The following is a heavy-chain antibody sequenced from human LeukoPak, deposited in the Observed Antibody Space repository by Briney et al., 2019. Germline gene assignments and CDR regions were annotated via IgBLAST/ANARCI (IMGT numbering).Heavy chain of an antibody. Sequence: PGGSLRLSCAASGFTFSSFAMTWVRQAPGKGLEWVSAISGSGGSTYYADSVKGRFTISGDNSKNTLYLQMNSLRAEDTAVYYCAKSFFGDSGPFSSWGQGTLVTVSS. D-gene: IGHD4-17*01. V-gene: IGHV3-23*01. CDR3: AKSFFGDSGPFSS. CDR1: GFTFSSFA. J-gene: IGHJ5*02. CDR2: ISGSGGST.